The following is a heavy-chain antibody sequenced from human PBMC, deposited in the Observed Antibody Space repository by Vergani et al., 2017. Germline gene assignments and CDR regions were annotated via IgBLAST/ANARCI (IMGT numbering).Heavy chain of an antibody. CDR1: GFTFSSYG. J-gene: IGHJ4*02. CDR3: ARDHTKISIDY. Sequence: QVQLVESGGGVVQPGRSLRLSCAASGFTFSSYGMHWVRPAPGKGLEWVAVIWYDGSNKYYADSVKGRFTISRDNSKNTLYLQMNSLRAEDTAVYYCARDHTKISIDYWGQGTLVTVSS. CDR2: IWYDGSNK. D-gene: IGHD2-8*01. V-gene: IGHV3-33*01.